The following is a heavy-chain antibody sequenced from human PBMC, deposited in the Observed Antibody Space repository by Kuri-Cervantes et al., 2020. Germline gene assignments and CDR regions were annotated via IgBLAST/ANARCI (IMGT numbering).Heavy chain of an antibody. D-gene: IGHD5-24*01. CDR3: AKDHGYMTLSWSPQY. J-gene: IGHJ4*02. CDR2: ISYDGSHQ. Sequence: GESLKISCAASGFTFSNYGMHWVRQAPGKGLEWVAVISYDGSHQYSVDSVKGRFTISRDSSKNTLYLQMNSLRAEDTAVYYCAKDHGYMTLSWSPQYWGQGTLVTVSS. CDR1: GFTFSNYG. V-gene: IGHV3-30*18.